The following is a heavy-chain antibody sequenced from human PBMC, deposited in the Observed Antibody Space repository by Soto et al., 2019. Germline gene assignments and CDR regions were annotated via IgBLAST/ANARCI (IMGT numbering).Heavy chain of an antibody. J-gene: IGHJ5*02. CDR1: GFSRSTNGMG. D-gene: IGHD1-26*01. V-gene: IGHV2-5*01. CDR3: APGRVPELRGFDP. Sequence: AELMNPTPSPTLTCTCSGFSRSTNGMGGGWIRYPPGNALVWLALIYWNDDKRYSPPLKSRLTITKDTSIDQVVLTMTNMDPVDTAIYYCAPGRVPELRGFDPWGQGTLVTV. CDR2: IYWNDDK.